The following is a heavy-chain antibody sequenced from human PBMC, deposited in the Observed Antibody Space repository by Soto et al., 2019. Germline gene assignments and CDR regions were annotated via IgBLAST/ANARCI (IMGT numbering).Heavy chain of an antibody. CDR1: GFTFISYG. CDR2: IWYDGSNK. V-gene: IGHV3-33*06. D-gene: IGHD5-12*01. Sequence: GGSLRLSCVASGFTFISYGMYWVRQAPCKGPDWVAVIWYDGSNKYYADSVKGRFTISRDNSKNTLYLQMNSLRAEDTAVYYCAKSDVPTIAAPDYWGQGAPVTVSS. J-gene: IGHJ4*02. CDR3: AKSDVPTIAAPDY.